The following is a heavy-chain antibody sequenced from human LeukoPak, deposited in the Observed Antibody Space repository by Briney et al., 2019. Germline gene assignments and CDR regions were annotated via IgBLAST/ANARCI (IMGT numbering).Heavy chain of an antibody. CDR1: GFTFSNAW. CDR2: IKSKTDGGTT. J-gene: IGHJ4*02. CDR3: TTLDYYGSGSYYNAPNDY. V-gene: IGHV3-15*01. D-gene: IGHD3-10*01. Sequence: PGGSLRLSCAASGFTFSNAWMSWVRQAPGKGLEWVGRIKSKTDGGTTDYAAPVKGRFTISRDDSKNTLYLQMNSLKTEDTAVYYCTTLDYYGSGSYYNAPNDYWSQGTLVTVSS.